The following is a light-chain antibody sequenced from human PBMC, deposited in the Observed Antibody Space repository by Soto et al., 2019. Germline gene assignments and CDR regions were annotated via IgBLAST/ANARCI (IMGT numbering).Light chain of an antibody. CDR2: DAS. J-gene: IGKJ4*01. CDR1: QGISSY. Sequence: DIQMTQSHSNLSASVGDRVTITCRDSQGISSYFAWSTRKPGKAPKLLIYDASTLQSGVPSRFSGSGAGTEFTLTISSLPPEDFATDYCQPLNSLLTFGEGTKLDI. V-gene: IGKV1-9*01. CDR3: QPLNSLLT.